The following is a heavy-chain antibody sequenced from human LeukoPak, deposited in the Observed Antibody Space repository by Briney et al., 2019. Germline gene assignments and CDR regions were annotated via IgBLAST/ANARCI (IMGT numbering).Heavy chain of an antibody. D-gene: IGHD3-10*01. Sequence: GESLKISCKGSGYSFTSYWIGWVRQMPGKGLEWMGIIYPGDSDTRYSPSFQGQVTISADKSISTAYLQWSSLKASDTAMYYCAGHPMLWFGESQEPAYFDYWGQGTLVTVSS. J-gene: IGHJ4*02. V-gene: IGHV5-51*01. CDR1: GYSFTSYW. CDR2: IYPGDSDT. CDR3: AGHPMLWFGESQEPAYFDY.